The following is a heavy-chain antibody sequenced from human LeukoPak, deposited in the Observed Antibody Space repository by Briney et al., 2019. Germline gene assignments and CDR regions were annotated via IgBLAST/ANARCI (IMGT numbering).Heavy chain of an antibody. CDR3: AIRRSGLYSSGWYAVGY. Sequence: ASVTVSFKASGYTFTSYDINWVRQATGQGLEWMGWMNPNSGNTGYAQKFQGRVTMTRNTSISTAYMELSSLRSEDTAVYYCAIRRSGLYSSGWYAVGYWGQGTLVTVSS. CDR1: GYTFTSYD. CDR2: MNPNSGNT. D-gene: IGHD6-19*01. V-gene: IGHV1-8*01. J-gene: IGHJ4*02.